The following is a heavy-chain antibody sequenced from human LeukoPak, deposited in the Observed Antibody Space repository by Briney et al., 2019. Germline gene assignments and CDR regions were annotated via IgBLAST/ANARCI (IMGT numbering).Heavy chain of an antibody. CDR3: AGIWYSSGYYFDY. V-gene: IGHV4-59*11. J-gene: IGHJ4*02. Sequence: SETLSLTWTVSGDSISSHYWSWIRQPPGKGLEWIAYIYDTGTTVSNPSLKSRVSMSLDRSKNEFSLQLTSVTAADTAVYYCAGIWYSSGYYFDYWGQGTLVTVSS. CDR1: GDSISSHY. CDR2: IYDTGTT. D-gene: IGHD6-19*01.